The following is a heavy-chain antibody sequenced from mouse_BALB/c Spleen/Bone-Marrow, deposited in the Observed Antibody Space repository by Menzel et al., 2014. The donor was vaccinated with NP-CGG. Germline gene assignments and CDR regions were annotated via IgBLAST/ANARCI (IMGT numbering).Heavy chain of an antibody. CDR3: ARRDFRSWFAY. CDR2: INPSNGRA. Sequence: QVQLQQSGAELVKPGASVNLSCKASGYTFTSYWVYWVKQRPGQGLEWIGEINPSNGRANYNEKFKNKATLTVDKSTSTAYMQVNSLTSEDSAVYYCARRDFRSWFAYWGQGTLVTVSA. D-gene: IGHD2-14*01. CDR1: GYTFTSYW. J-gene: IGHJ3*01. V-gene: IGHV1S81*02.